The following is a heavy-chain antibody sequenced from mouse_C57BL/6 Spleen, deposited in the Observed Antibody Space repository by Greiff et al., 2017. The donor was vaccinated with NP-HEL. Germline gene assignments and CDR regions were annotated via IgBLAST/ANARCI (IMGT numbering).Heavy chain of an antibody. CDR2: ISYDGSN. CDR1: GYSITSGYY. Sequence: VQLKESGPGLVKPSQSLSLTCSVTGYSITSGYYWNWIRQFPGNKLEWMGYISYDGSNNYNPSLKNRISITRDTSKNQFFLKLNSVTTEDTATYYCARDGYYGNYDAMDYWGQGTSVTVSS. J-gene: IGHJ4*01. V-gene: IGHV3-6*01. D-gene: IGHD2-1*01. CDR3: ARDGYYGNYDAMDY.